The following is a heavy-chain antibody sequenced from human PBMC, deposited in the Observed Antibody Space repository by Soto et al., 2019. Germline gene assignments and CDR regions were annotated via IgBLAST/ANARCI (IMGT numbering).Heavy chain of an antibody. D-gene: IGHD2-2*01. CDR1: GYTFTSYA. J-gene: IGHJ6*02. V-gene: IGHV7-4-1*01. CDR2: INTNTGNP. Sequence: VASVKVSCTXSGYTFTSYAMNWVRHAPGQGLEWMGWINTNTGNPTYAQGFTGRFVFSLDTSVSTAYLQICSLKAEDTAVYYCARGYHCSSTTCYRGLYGMDVWGQGTTVTVSS. CDR3: ARGYHCSSTTCYRGLYGMDV.